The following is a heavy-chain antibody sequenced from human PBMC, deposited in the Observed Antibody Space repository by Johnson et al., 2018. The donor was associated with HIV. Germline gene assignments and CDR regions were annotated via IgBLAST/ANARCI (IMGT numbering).Heavy chain of an antibody. CDR1: GFTFSSYW. J-gene: IGHJ3*02. CDR2: IKQDGSEK. Sequence: VQLVESGGGLVQPGGSLRLSCAASGFTFSSYWMSWVRQAPGKGLEWVANIKQDGSEKYYVDSVKGRFTISRDNAKNSLYLQMNSLRAEDTALYYCARDAVRIFGVVQDAFDIWGQGTMVTVSS. D-gene: IGHD3-3*01. V-gene: IGHV3-7*03. CDR3: ARDAVRIFGVVQDAFDI.